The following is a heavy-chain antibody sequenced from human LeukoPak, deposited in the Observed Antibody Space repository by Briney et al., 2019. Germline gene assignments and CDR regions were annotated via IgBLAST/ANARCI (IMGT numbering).Heavy chain of an antibody. Sequence: GGSLRLSCAASGFTFSSHWMHWVRQAPGKGLVWVSRINNDGGSTTYADSVKGRFTISRDNAKNTLYLQMNSLRAGDTAVYYCARGGDGNFDYWGQGTLVTVSS. J-gene: IGHJ4*02. CDR1: GFTFSSHW. V-gene: IGHV3-74*03. CDR3: ARGGDGNFDY. D-gene: IGHD5-24*01. CDR2: INNDGGST.